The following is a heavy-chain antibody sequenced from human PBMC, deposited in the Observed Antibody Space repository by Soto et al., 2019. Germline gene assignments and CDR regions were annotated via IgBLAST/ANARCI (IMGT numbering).Heavy chain of an antibody. CDR3: ARANVDTALTYYFDY. J-gene: IGHJ4*02. CDR2: IYYSGST. V-gene: IGHV4-30-4*01. CDR1: GGSISSGDYY. Sequence: PSETLSLTCTVSGGSISSGDYYWSWIRQPPGKGLEWIGYIYYSGSTYYNPPLKSRVTISVDTSKNQFSLKLSSVTAADTAVYYCARANVDTALTYYFDYWGQGTLVTVSS. D-gene: IGHD5-18*01.